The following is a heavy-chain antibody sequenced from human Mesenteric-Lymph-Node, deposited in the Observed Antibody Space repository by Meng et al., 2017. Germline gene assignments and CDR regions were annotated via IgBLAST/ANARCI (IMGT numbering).Heavy chain of an antibody. CDR2: TYYRSKWYN. Sequence: SCAISGDSVSSNSAAWNWTRQSPGRGLEWRGRTYYRSKWYNDYAVSVNSRITINPDTSKNQFSRQLNSVTPEDTAVYYCARVGNWSWFDPWGQGTLVTVSS. J-gene: IGHJ5*02. CDR3: ARVGNWSWFDP. CDR1: GDSVSSNSAA. D-gene: IGHD1-20*01. V-gene: IGHV6-1*01.